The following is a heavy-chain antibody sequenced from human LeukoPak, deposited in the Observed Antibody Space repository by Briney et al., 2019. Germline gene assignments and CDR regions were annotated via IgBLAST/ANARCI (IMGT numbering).Heavy chain of an antibody. V-gene: IGHV4-34*01. CDR3: ARSAWGELGYFDY. Sequence: PSETLSLTCTVSGGSISGYYWSWIRQPPGKGLEWIGEINHSGSTNYNPSLKSRVTISVDTSKNQFSLKLSSVTAADTAVYYCARSAWGELGYFDYWGQGTLVTVSS. CDR2: INHSGST. CDR1: GGSISGYY. D-gene: IGHD3-16*01. J-gene: IGHJ4*02.